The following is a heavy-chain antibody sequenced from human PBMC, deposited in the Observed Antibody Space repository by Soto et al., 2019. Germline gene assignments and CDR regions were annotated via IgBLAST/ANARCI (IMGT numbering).Heavy chain of an antibody. CDR3: ARHYGRACDL. J-gene: IGHJ3*01. Sequence: QVQLQEWGAGLLKPSETLSLTCSVYGGSVSGYFWSWIRQPPGRGLEWLGQIYYSGSTRYKPSLKSRLSISVDTSQSQLSLKMTSVTAADTAVYYSARHYGRACDLWGQGTMVTVSS. CDR1: GGSVSGYF. V-gene: IGHV4-34*01. D-gene: IGHD4-17*01. CDR2: IYYSGST.